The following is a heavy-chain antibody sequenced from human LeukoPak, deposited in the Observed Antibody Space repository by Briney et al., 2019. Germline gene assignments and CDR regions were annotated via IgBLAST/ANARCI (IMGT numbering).Heavy chain of an antibody. CDR2: ISAYNGNT. CDR3: ARDKSQQLDNYMDV. J-gene: IGHJ6*03. V-gene: IGHV1-18*01. Sequence: GASVKVSCKASGYTFTSYGISWVRQAPGQGLEWMGWISAYNGNTNYAQKLQGRVTMTTDTSTSTAYMELRSLRSDDTAVYYCARDKSQQLDNYMDVWGKGTTVTVSS. CDR1: GYTFTSYG. D-gene: IGHD6-13*01.